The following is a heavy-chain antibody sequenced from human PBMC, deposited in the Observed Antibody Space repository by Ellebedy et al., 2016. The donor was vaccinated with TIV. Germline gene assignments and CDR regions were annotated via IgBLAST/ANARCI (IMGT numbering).Heavy chain of an antibody. CDR2: AYYRSTWIY. J-gene: IGHJ6*02. CDR3: ARRSSRNVMDV. Sequence: MPSETLSLTCAISGDSVSNKYATWNWIRQSSSIGLEWLGRAYYRSTWIYDYAVSVKGRITINPDTSNNQLSLHLNSVTPEDTAVYYCARRSSRNVMDVWGQGTTVTVSS. D-gene: IGHD6-13*01. CDR1: GDSVSNKYAT. V-gene: IGHV6-1*01.